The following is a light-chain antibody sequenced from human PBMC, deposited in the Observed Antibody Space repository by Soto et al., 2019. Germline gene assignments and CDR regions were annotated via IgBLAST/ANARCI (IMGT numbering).Light chain of an antibody. CDR2: DVS. CDR3: SSYTRSNTLL. J-gene: IGLJ2*01. CDR1: SSDVGGYNY. Sequence: QSALTQPASVSGSPGQSITISCTGTSSDVGGYNYVSWYQQHPGKAPKLMIYDVSNRPSGLSNRFSGSKSGNTASLTISGLQAEDEADYYCSSYTRSNTLLFGGGTKLTVL. V-gene: IGLV2-14*03.